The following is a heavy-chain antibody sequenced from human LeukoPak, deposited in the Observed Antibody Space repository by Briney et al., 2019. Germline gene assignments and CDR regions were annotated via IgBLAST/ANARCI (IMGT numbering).Heavy chain of an antibody. CDR2: IYRIGNT. V-gene: IGHV4-4*08. CDR3: AGRGQRYFRD. J-gene: IGHJ1*01. Sequence: SETLSLICSVSGDSISSGYWSWIRKPPGKGLEWIGYIYRIGNTDYNPFLKSRVTISLDTSKSQMSLNLTSVPAAATAVYYCAGRGQRYFRDWGQGTLVTVSS. CDR1: GDSISSGY.